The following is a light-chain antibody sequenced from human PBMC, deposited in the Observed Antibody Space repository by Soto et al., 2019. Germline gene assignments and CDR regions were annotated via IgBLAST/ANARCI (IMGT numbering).Light chain of an antibody. CDR3: SSFAGGGNPVL. V-gene: IGLV2-8*01. CDR1: SSDVGGYNY. CDR2: EVT. J-gene: IGLJ2*01. Sequence: QSVLTQPPSASGSLGQSVTISCTGTSSDVGGYNYVSWHQQHPGKAPKVMIYEVTKRPPGVPDRFSGSKSGNTAALTVSGLQAADDADYYCSSFAGGGNPVLLGGGTKLTVL.